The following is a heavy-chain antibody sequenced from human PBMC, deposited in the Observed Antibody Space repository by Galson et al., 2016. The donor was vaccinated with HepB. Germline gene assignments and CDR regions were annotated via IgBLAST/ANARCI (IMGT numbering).Heavy chain of an antibody. D-gene: IGHD6-19*01. CDR2: IPHDGSNT. J-gene: IGHJ4*02. V-gene: IGHV3-30*03. Sequence: SLRLSCAASGFTFSSYAVHWVRQAPGKGLDWVAVIPHDGSNTYYADSVKGRFTISRDNSKNTLYLQMSSLTVADTAVYYCARDDISIAVAGFDYWGQGTLVTVSS. CDR3: ARDDISIAVAGFDY. CDR1: GFTFSSYA.